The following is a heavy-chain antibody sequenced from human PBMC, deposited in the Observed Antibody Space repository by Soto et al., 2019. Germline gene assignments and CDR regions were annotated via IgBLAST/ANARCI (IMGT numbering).Heavy chain of an antibody. J-gene: IGHJ3*02. V-gene: IGHV1-18*01. Sequence: ASVKVSCKASGYTFTSYGISWVRQAPGQGLEWMGWISAYNGNTNYAQKLQGRVTMTTDTSTGTAYMELRSLRSDDTAVYYCARVVVVAAREGYDAFDIWGQGTMVTV. CDR3: ARVVVVAAREGYDAFDI. CDR1: GYTFTSYG. D-gene: IGHD2-15*01. CDR2: ISAYNGNT.